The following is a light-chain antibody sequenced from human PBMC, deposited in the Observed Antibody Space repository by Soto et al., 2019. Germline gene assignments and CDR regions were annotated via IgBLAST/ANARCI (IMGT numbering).Light chain of an antibody. J-gene: IGKJ5*01. CDR1: QGISSA. V-gene: IGKV1-13*02. Sequence: AIQVTQSPSSLSASVGDTVTITCRASQGISSAFAWYQQKPGKVPSLLIYDVFNLQSGGPSSFSGSASETDFTLTISRLQPDYFTTYYCPKLETSPLTFGQGTRPVVK. CDR3: PKLETSPLT. CDR2: DVF.